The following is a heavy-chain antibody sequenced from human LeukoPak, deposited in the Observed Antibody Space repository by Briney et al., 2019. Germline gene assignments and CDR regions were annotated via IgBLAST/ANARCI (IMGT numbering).Heavy chain of an antibody. CDR2: ISTSGSTK. CDR1: GFTFSSYS. V-gene: IGHV3-48*04. CDR3: ARDRDPGYNDSSGYRRVNAFDI. Sequence: GGSLRLSCVASGFTFSSYSMNWVRQAPGKGLEWVSYISTSGSTKYYADSVKGRFTISRDNAKNSLYLQMNSLRAEDTAVYYCARDRDPGYNDSSGYRRVNAFDIWGQGTMVTVSS. D-gene: IGHD3-22*01. J-gene: IGHJ3*02.